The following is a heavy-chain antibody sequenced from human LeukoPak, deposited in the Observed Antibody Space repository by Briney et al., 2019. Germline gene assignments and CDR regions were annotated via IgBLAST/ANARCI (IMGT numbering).Heavy chain of an antibody. V-gene: IGHV3-23*01. Sequence: GGSLRLSCVASGFTFSSYAMSWVRQAPGKGLEWVSAMTGGGGATYYADSEKGRFTISRDNSKSTLYLQMDSLRAEDTAVYYCAKCGNSGCHLIDYWGQGTLVTVSS. CDR1: GFTFSSYA. J-gene: IGHJ4*02. CDR3: AKCGNSGCHLIDY. CDR2: MTGGGGAT. D-gene: IGHD5-12*01.